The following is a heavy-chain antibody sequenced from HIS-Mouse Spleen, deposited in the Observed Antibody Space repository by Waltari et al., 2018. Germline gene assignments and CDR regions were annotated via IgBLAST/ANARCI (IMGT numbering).Heavy chain of an antibody. V-gene: IGHV4-39*07. J-gene: IGHJ4*02. CDR2: IYYSGST. CDR3: ATYFTGSSSWYDY. D-gene: IGHD6-13*01. Sequence: QLQLQESGPGLVKPSETLSLTCTVSGGSISSSSYYWGWIRQPPGKGLEWIGSIYYSGSTNYNPSLKSRVTISVDTSKNQFSLKLSSVTAADTAVYYCATYFTGSSSWYDYWGQGTLVTVSS. CDR1: GGSISSSSYY.